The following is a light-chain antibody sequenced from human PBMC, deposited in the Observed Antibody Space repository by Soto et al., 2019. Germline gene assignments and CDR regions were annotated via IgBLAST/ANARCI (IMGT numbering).Light chain of an antibody. CDR1: QGIRND. J-gene: IGKJ1*01. CDR2: AAS. CDR3: LQDYNLPWT. Sequence: AIQMTQSPSSLSASVGDRVTITCRASQGIRNDLGWYQQKPGKAPKLLIYAASSSQSGVPTRFSGSGSGTDFILTISSLQPEDSATYYCLQDYNLPWTFGQGTKVEIK. V-gene: IGKV1-6*01.